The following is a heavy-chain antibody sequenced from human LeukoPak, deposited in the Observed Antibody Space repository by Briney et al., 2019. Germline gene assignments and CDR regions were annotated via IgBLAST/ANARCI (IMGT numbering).Heavy chain of an antibody. CDR1: GYSFTSYG. V-gene: IGHV1-18*01. CDR2: ISAYNGNT. D-gene: IGHD3-9*01. J-gene: IGHJ3*02. CDR3: ARIAPRLGAFDI. Sequence: ASVKVSCKASGYSFTSYGLNWVRQAPGQGLEWMGWISAYNGNTNYAQKLQGRVTMTTDTSTSTAYMELRSLRSDDTAVYYCARIAPRLGAFDIWGQGTMVTVSS.